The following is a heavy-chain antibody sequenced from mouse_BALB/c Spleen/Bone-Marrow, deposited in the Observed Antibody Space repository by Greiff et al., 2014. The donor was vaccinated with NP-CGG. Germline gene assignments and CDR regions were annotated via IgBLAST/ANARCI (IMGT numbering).Heavy chain of an antibody. CDR1: GYTFTSYI. Sequence: LVESGPEQVKPGASVKMSCKASGYTFTSYIMHWVKQKPGQGLEWIGYINPYNDGTKYNEKFKGKATLTSDKSSSTAYMELSSLTSEDSAVYYCARRWLPYAMDYWGQGTSVTVSS. D-gene: IGHD2-3*01. J-gene: IGHJ4*01. CDR2: INPYNDGT. CDR3: ARRWLPYAMDY. V-gene: IGHV1-14*01.